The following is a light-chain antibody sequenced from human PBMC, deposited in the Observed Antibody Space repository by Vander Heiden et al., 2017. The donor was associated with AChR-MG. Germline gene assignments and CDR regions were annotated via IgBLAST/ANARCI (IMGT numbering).Light chain of an antibody. CDR2: GAS. CDR3: QQYNDWPIT. V-gene: IGKV3-15*01. CDR1: QSLSNN. J-gene: IGKJ5*01. Sequence: EIVMMQSPATLSVSPGERATLSCRASQSLSNNLAWYQQKPGQAPRLLISGASTRATGIPARFSGSGSGTEFTLTISSLQSEDFAVYYCQQYNDWPITFGLGTRMEIK.